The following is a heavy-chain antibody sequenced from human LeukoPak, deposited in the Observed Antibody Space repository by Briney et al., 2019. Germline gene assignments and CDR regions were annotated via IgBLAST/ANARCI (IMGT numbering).Heavy chain of an antibody. Sequence: GRSLRLSCAASGFTFSSYGMHWVRQAPGKGLERVTLIWYDGSNKYYADSVKGRFTISRDNSKNTLYLQMNSLRAEDTAVYYCARDFQGGYYFDYWGQGTLVTVSS. V-gene: IGHV3-33*01. D-gene: IGHD3-16*01. J-gene: IGHJ4*02. CDR3: ARDFQGGYYFDY. CDR1: GFTFSSYG. CDR2: IWYDGSNK.